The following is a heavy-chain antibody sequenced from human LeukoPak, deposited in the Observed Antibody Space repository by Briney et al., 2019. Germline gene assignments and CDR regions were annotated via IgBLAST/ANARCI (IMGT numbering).Heavy chain of an antibody. V-gene: IGHV3-7*01. CDR3: ARSLWPEDY. CDR1: GFTFSSYS. CDR2: INHNGDVN. Sequence: GGSLRLSCAASGFTFSSYSMNWARQAPGKGLEWVASINHNGDVNYYVDSVKGRFTISRDNAKTPLYLQMNSLRAEDTAVYYCARSLWPEDYWGQGTLVTVSS. D-gene: IGHD5-18*01. J-gene: IGHJ4*02.